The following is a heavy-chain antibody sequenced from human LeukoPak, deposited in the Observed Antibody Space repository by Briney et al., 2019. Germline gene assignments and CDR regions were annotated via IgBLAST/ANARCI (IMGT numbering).Heavy chain of an antibody. CDR2: IYYSGST. V-gene: IGHV4-59*01. J-gene: IGHJ3*02. D-gene: IGHD3-3*01. Sequence: SETLSLTCTASGGSISSYYWSWVRQPPGKGLEWIGYIYYSGSTNYNPSLKSRVTISVDTSKNQFSLKLSSVTAAGTAVYYCARVRFLEWLPDAFDIWGQGTMVTVSS. CDR1: GGSISSYY. CDR3: ARVRFLEWLPDAFDI.